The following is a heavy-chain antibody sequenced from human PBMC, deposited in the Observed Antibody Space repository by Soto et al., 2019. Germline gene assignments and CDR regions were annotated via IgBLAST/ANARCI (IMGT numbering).Heavy chain of an antibody. J-gene: IGHJ6*02. CDR1: GYTFTSYG. Sequence: QVQLVQSGAEVKKPGASVKVSCKASGYTFTSYGISWVRQAPGQGLEWMGWISTYNGNTNYAQKLQGRVTVTTDTSTSTAYMELRSLRSDDTAVYYCARDYCSGGTCYSGNYVMDVWGQGTTVTVSS. D-gene: IGHD2-15*01. CDR3: ARDYCSGGTCYSGNYVMDV. V-gene: IGHV1-18*01. CDR2: ISTYNGNT.